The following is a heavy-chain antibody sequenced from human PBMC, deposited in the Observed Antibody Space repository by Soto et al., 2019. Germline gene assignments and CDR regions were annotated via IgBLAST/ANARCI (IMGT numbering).Heavy chain of an antibody. V-gene: IGHV4-39*01. Sequence: PSETLSLTCTVSGGSISSSSYYWGWIRQPPGKGLEWIGSIYYSGSTYYNPSLKSRVTISVDTSKNQFSLKLSSVTAADTAVYYCARRYYDILTGYSSSGMDVWGQGTTVTV. CDR3: ARRYYDILTGYSSSGMDV. J-gene: IGHJ6*02. CDR1: GGSISSSSYY. CDR2: IYYSGST. D-gene: IGHD3-9*01.